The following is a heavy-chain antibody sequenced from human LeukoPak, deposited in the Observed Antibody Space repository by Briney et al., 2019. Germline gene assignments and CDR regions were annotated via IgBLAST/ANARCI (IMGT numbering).Heavy chain of an antibody. CDR1: GGSISSSIYY. J-gene: IGHJ5*02. V-gene: IGHV4-39*07. CDR2: IHDSGST. D-gene: IGHD6-13*01. Sequence: SETLSLTCTVSGGSISSSIYYWGWIRQPPGKGLEWIAYIHDSGSTYNNPSLKSRLSISIDTSKNQLSLKLNSLTAADTAVYYCARLVAAAGNNWFDPWGQGTLVTVSS. CDR3: ARLVAAAGNNWFDP.